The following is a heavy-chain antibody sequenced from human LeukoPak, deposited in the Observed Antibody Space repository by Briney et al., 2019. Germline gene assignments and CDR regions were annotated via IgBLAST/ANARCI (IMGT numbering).Heavy chain of an antibody. CDR1: GGSISSGSYY. Sequence: SQTLSLTCTVSGGSISSGSYYWSWIRQPAGKGLEWIGRIYTSGSTNYNPSLKSRVTISVDTSKNQFSLKLSSVTAADTAVYYCASRVVPAARGYYYYMDVWGKGTTVTVSS. V-gene: IGHV4-61*02. J-gene: IGHJ6*03. D-gene: IGHD2-2*01. CDR2: IYTSGST. CDR3: ASRVVPAARGYYYYMDV.